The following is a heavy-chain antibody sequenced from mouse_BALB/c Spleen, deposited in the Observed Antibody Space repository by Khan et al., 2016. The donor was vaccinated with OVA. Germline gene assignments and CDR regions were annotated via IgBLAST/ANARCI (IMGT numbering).Heavy chain of an antibody. CDR3: ARSLYYSYGYALDC. J-gene: IGHJ4*01. CDR2: ISSTGGT. D-gene: IGHD2-14*01. Sequence: DVQLQESGPGLVKPSQSLSLTCTVTGYSITSDYAWNWIRQFPGNKLEWMGYISSTGGTSYNPSLKSRISLTRDTSKNQFFLQLKSVTAEDTATYYCARSLYYSYGYALDCWGRGTLVTVSS. CDR1: GYSITSDYA. V-gene: IGHV3-2*02.